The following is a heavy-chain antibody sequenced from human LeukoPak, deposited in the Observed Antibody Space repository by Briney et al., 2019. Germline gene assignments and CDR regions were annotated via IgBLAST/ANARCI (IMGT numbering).Heavy chain of an antibody. D-gene: IGHD5-12*01. CDR3: ARLGVATPFDY. J-gene: IGHJ4*02. Sequence: SETLSLTCTVSGXSISSSSYYWGWIRQPPGKGLEWIGSIYYSGSTYFNPSLKSRVTISGDTSKNQFSLKLSSVTAADTAVYYCARLGVATPFDYWGQGTLVTVSS. CDR1: GXSISSSSYY. V-gene: IGHV4-39*01. CDR2: IYYSGST.